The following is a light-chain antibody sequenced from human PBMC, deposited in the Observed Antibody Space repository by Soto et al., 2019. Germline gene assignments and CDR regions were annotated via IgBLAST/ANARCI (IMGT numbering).Light chain of an antibody. V-gene: IGKV3-20*01. CDR2: GAS. J-gene: IGKJ1*01. CDR1: QSVSSSY. CDR3: QQYGSSPWT. Sequence: EIVLTRSPATLSLSPGERATLSCRASQSVSSSYLAWYQQKPGQAPRLLIYGASSRATGIPDRFSGSGSGTDFTLTISRLEPEDFAVYYCQQYGSSPWTFGQGTKVAIK.